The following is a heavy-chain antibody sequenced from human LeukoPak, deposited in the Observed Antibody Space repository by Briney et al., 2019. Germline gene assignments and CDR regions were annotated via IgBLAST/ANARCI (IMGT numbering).Heavy chain of an antibody. J-gene: IGHJ4*02. V-gene: IGHV3-30-3*01. CDR3: ARDPAPQRH. CDR1: GFTFSSDA. Sequence: QSGGSLRLSCVASGFTFSSDAMHWVRQTPGKGLEWVAVISYDGNEKYQVDSVKGRFTISRDNAKNTLNLQMNSLRAEDTAVYYCARDPAPQRHWGQGTLVTVSS. CDR2: ISYDGNEK. D-gene: IGHD6-25*01.